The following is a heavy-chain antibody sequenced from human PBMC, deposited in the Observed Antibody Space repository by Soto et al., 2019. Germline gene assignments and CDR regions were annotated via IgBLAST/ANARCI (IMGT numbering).Heavy chain of an antibody. CDR3: SSTKASSSGWADP. J-gene: IGHJ5*02. V-gene: IGHV1-69*13. CDR1: GYPLSSYA. Sequence: ASVTVSCNRCGYPLSSYAISWVRQERGQGHEWIGGIIPMLGTANYPQKFEGRVTITADESTSTAYMELSSLRSEHTAVYYCSSTKASSSGWADPGGQGTLVTVSS. CDR2: IIPMLGTA. D-gene: IGHD6-6*01.